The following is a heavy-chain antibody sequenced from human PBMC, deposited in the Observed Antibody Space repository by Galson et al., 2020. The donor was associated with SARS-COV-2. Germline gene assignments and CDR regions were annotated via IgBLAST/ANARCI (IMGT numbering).Heavy chain of an antibody. Sequence: GESLKISCAASGFTFSSYWMSWVRQAPGKGLEWVANIKQDGSEKYYVDSVKGRFTISRDNAKNSLYLQMNSLRAEDTAVYYCARDAIAVAGNYYYYGMDVWGQGTLVTVSS. CDR2: IKQDGSEK. CDR1: GFTFSSYW. D-gene: IGHD6-19*01. CDR3: ARDAIAVAGNYYYYGMDV. V-gene: IGHV3-7*03. J-gene: IGHJ6*02.